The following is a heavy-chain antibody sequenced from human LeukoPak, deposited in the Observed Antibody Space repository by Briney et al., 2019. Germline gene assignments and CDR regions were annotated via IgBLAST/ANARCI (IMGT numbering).Heavy chain of an antibody. CDR1: GGSFSGYY. D-gene: IGHD3-10*01. CDR2: INHSGST. Sequence: SETLSLTCAVYGGSFSGYYWSWIRQPPGKGLEWIGEINHSGSTNYNPSLKSRVTISVDTSKNQFSLKLSSVTAADTAVYYCARQSITMVRGVIMINYYYYYMDVWGKGTMVTISS. J-gene: IGHJ6*03. CDR3: ARQSITMVRGVIMINYYYYYMDV. V-gene: IGHV4-34*01.